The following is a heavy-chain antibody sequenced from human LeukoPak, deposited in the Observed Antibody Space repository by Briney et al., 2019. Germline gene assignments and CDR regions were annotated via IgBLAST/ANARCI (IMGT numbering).Heavy chain of an antibody. J-gene: IGHJ4*02. V-gene: IGHV1-8*01. CDR1: GDTFTIYD. CDR3: ARARDYYGSGSYYNPVDFDY. CDR2: MNPNRGET. Sequence: GPSVRVSCTASGDTFTIYDINCGRQGPGQGLEWMGWMNPNRGETGYAQKFQGRVTMTRTTSISTANMRLSSLRSEDTAVYYCARARDYYGSGSYYNPVDFDYWGQGTLVTVSS. D-gene: IGHD3-10*01.